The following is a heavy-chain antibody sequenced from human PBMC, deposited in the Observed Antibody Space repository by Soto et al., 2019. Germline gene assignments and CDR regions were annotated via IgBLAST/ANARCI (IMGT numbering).Heavy chain of an antibody. CDR3: ARGQEGVVATH. Sequence: QVQLQQWGAGLLKPSETLSLNCAVNGGSLSGYYWSWIRQPPGKGLEWIGEIKDGGRTNYSPSLNIRATISSDTATHQFSLRLYSVTAADTGVYYCARGQEGVVATHWDQGTLVTVSS. CDR1: GGSLSGYY. CDR2: IKDGGRT. J-gene: IGHJ4*02. V-gene: IGHV4-34*01. D-gene: IGHD5-12*01.